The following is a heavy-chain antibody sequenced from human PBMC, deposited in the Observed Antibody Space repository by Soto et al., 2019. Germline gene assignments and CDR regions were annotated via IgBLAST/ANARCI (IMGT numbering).Heavy chain of an antibody. J-gene: IGHJ4*02. Sequence: SETLSLTCTVSGGSMSSYYWTWLRQSPGRGLEWIGYISYSGSTYYNPSLKSRVTISADTSKNQFSLRMNFMIAADTAVYYCARADPDASVGYWGQGTLVTSPQ. V-gene: IGHV4-59*01. CDR1: GGSMSSYY. D-gene: IGHD2-15*01. CDR3: ARADPDASVGY. CDR2: ISYSGST.